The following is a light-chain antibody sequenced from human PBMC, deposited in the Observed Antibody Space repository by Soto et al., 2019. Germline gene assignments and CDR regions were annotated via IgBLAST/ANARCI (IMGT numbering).Light chain of an antibody. Sequence: DIQMTQSPSSLSASLVDRVTITCQASQDISNYLNWYQQKPGKAPKLLIYDASNLETGVPSRFSGSGSGTDFTFTISSLQPEDIATYYCQQYDTLPITFGQGTRLEIK. CDR2: DAS. V-gene: IGKV1-33*01. CDR3: QQYDTLPIT. CDR1: QDISNY. J-gene: IGKJ5*01.